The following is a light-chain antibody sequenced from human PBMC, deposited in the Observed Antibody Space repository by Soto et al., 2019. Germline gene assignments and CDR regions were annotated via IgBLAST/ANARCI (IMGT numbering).Light chain of an antibody. Sequence: EIVLTQSPDTLSLSPGERATLSCRASQSVDSSYFAWYQQTPGQAPMLLMYGASRRATGIPDRFSGSGSGTDFTLTINRLQPEDFAVYYCQQYGNSPPAFGQGTKVEIK. J-gene: IGKJ1*01. CDR1: QSVDSSY. CDR3: QQYGNSPPA. CDR2: GAS. V-gene: IGKV3-20*01.